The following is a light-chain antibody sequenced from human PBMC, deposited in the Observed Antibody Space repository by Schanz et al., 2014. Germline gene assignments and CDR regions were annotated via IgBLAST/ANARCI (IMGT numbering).Light chain of an antibody. CDR3: QQYNYWYT. Sequence: EIVLTQSPGTLSLSPGERATLSCRASQSVGGNYVAWYQQKPGQAPRLLIYGASTRATGIPARFSGSGSGTEFTLTISSLQSEDSAVYYCQQYNYWYTFGQGTKLQIK. CDR2: GAS. J-gene: IGKJ2*01. CDR1: QSVGGN. V-gene: IGKV3-15*01.